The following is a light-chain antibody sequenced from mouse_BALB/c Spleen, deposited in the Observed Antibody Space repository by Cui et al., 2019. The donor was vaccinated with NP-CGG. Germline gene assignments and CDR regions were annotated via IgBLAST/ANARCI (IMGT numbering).Light chain of an antibody. Sequence: QAVVPQESALTTSPGETVTLTCRSSTGTVTTSNYANWVQEKPDHLFTGLIGGTHNRAPGVPARFSGSLIGDKAALTIIGAQTEDEAIYFCALWYSNHWVFGGGTKLTVL. V-gene: IGLV1*01. CDR3: ALWYSNHWV. J-gene: IGLJ1*01. CDR1: TGTVTTSNY. CDR2: GTH.